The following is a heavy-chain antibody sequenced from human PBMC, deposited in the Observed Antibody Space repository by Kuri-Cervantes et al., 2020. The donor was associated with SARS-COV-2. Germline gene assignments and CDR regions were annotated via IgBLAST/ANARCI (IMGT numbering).Heavy chain of an antibody. D-gene: IGHD3-22*01. J-gene: IGHJ4*02. CDR3: ARGGYDSSGAVVY. CDR1: GGSISSSSYY. V-gene: IGHV4-39*07. CDR2: IYYSGST. Sequence: SETLSLTCTVSGGSISSSSYYWGWIRQPPGKGLEWIGSIYYSGSTYYNPSLKSRVTISVDTSKNQFSLKLSSVTAADTAVYYCARGGYDSSGAVVYWGQGTLVTVSS.